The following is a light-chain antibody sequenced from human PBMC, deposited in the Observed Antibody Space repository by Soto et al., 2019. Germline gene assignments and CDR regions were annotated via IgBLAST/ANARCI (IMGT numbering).Light chain of an antibody. V-gene: IGKV1-5*03. CDR3: QHYNSYSEA. CDR1: QSISMW. CDR2: KAS. J-gene: IGKJ1*01. Sequence: DVQVTQSPSTLAASIGNAFITACGDSQSISMWLASYQQKPGKAPKLLIYKASTLKSGVPSRFGGSGSGTEFTLTISTLHPDDFATYYCQHYNSYSEAFAQGTKVDIK.